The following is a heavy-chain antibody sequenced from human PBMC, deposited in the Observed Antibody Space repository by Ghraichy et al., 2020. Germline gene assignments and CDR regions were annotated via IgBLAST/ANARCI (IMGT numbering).Heavy chain of an antibody. D-gene: IGHD3-22*01. CDR1: GDSVSSNSAA. CDR3: ARDRYDSSGYFEGFDN. Sequence: SQTLSLTCAISGDSVSSNSAAWNWIRQSPSRGLEWLGRTYYRSKWYADYAPSVKSRITINPDTSKNQFSLQLNSVTPEDTAVYYWARDRYDSSGYFEGFDNWGQGTLVTVSS. CDR2: TYYRSKWYA. V-gene: IGHV6-1*01. J-gene: IGHJ4*02.